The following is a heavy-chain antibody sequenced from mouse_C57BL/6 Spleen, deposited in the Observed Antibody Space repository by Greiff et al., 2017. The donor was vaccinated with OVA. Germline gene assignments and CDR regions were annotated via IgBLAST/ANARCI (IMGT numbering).Heavy chain of an antibody. CDR3: ARHGLGLFAY. Sequence: EVKLVESGGGLVKPGGSLKLSCAASGFTFSSYTMSWVRQTPETRLEWVATISGGGGNTYYPDSVKGRFTISRDNAKNTLYLQMSSLRSEDTALYYCARHGLGLFAYWGQGTLVTVSA. J-gene: IGHJ3*01. D-gene: IGHD4-1*01. CDR2: ISGGGGNT. CDR1: GFTFSSYT. V-gene: IGHV5-9*01.